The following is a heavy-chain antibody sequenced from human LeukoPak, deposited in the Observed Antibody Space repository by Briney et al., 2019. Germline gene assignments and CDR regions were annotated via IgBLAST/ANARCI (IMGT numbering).Heavy chain of an antibody. CDR3: ARRIYDFWSGYSYSNSFDY. CDR1: GYTFTSYD. Sequence: ASVKVSCKASGYTFTSYDINWVRQATGQGLEWMGWMNPNSGNTSYAQKFQDRVTMTRNTSTTKAYMELSSMRSEDAGVYYCARRIYDFWSGYSYSNSFDYWGERTLDTVSS. D-gene: IGHD3-3*01. V-gene: IGHV1-8*01. J-gene: IGHJ4*02. CDR2: MNPNSGNT.